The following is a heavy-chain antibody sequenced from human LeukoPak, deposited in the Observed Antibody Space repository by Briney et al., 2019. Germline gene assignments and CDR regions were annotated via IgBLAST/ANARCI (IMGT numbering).Heavy chain of an antibody. CDR1: GFTFSSYE. Sequence: PGGSLRLSCAASGFTFSSYEMNWVRRAPGKGLEWVSYISSSGSPIYNADSVKGRFTISRDNAKNSLYLQMNSLRAEDTAVYYRARAFASSWFRPLDSWGQGTLVTVSS. D-gene: IGHD3-10*01. CDR2: ISSSGSPI. J-gene: IGHJ4*02. CDR3: ARAFASSWFRPLDS. V-gene: IGHV3-48*03.